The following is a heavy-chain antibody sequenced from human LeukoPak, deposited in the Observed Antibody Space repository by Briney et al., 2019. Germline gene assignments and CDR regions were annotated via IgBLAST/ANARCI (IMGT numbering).Heavy chain of an antibody. CDR2: ISSSGSTI. CDR1: GFTFSDYY. D-gene: IGHD4-17*01. J-gene: IGHJ4*02. V-gene: IGHV3-11*01. CDR3: AREYGDHALDFDY. Sequence: GGSLRLSCAASGFTFSDYYMSWIRQAPGKGLEWVSYISSSGSTIYYADSVKGRFTISRDNAKNSLYLQVNSLRAEDTAVYYCAREYGDHALDFDYWGQGTLVTVSS.